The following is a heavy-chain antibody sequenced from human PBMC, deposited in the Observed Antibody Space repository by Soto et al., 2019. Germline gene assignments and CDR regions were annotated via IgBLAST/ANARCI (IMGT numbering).Heavy chain of an antibody. Sequence: QVQLVQSGAEVKKPGASVTVSWKASGCTFTSYGISWVRQAPGQGLEWMGWIRHYNGNTNYAQKLQGRVTMTTDTSTSTAYMELRSLRSDDTAVYYCARYHNWNRVEDYWGQGTLVTVSS. CDR3: ARYHNWNRVEDY. CDR1: GCTFTSYG. D-gene: IGHD1-20*01. CDR2: IRHYNGNT. J-gene: IGHJ4*02. V-gene: IGHV1-18*01.